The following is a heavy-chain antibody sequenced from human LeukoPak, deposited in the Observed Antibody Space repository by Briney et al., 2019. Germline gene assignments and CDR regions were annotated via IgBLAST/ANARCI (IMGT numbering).Heavy chain of an antibody. D-gene: IGHD3-22*01. CDR3: AKDAYYYDSSGYPAGDAFDI. J-gene: IGHJ3*02. V-gene: IGHV3-30*02. Sequence: GSLRLSCAASGFTFSNYGMHWVRQAPGKGLEWVALIYYDGSNKYYADSVKGRFTISRDNSKNTLYLQMNSLRAEDTAVYYCAKDAYYYDSSGYPAGDAFDIWGQGTMVTVSS. CDR1: GFTFSNYG. CDR2: IYYDGSNK.